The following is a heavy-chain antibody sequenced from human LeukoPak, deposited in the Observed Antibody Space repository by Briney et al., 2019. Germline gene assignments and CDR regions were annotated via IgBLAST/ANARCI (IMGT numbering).Heavy chain of an antibody. J-gene: IGHJ5*02. CDR2: ISSSTSYI. CDR1: GFTFSTYS. CDR3: ASSYGVNWFDP. D-gene: IGHD4-17*01. Sequence: GGSLRLSCAASGFTFSTYSMNWVRQAPGKGLEWVSFISSSTSYIYYADSVKGRFTISRDNAKNSLYPQMNSLRAEDTAVYYCASSYGVNWFDPWGQGTLVTVSS. V-gene: IGHV3-21*01.